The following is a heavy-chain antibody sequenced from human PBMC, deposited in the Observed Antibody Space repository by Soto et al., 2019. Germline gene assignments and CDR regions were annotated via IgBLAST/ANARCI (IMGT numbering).Heavy chain of an antibody. D-gene: IGHD2-15*01. J-gene: IGHJ6*02. CDR1: GGTFSSYG. CDR2: IIPIFGTT. Sequence: VQLVQSGAEVKKPGSSVKVSCKASGGTFSSYGINWVRQAPGQGLEWLGGIIPIFGTTYYAQRFQDRVTITADESTSTAYMELSSLRSEDTAVYYCAGGPRVVVVAATGYYCYYGMDVWGQGTTVTVSS. V-gene: IGHV1-69*01. CDR3: AGGPRVVVVAATGYYCYYGMDV.